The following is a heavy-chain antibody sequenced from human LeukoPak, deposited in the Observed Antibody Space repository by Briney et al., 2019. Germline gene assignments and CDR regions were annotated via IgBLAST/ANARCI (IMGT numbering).Heavy chain of an antibody. V-gene: IGHV3-23*01. J-gene: IGHJ5*02. CDR1: GFTFRTSG. CDR2: ISSSGSTI. D-gene: IGHD3-3*01. CDR3: AKDSVGGYYSNWFDP. Sequence: GGSLRLSCAASGFTFRTSGMSWVRQAPGKGLEWVSYISSSGSTIYYADSVKGRFTISRDNSKNTLYLQMNSLRAEDTAVYYCAKDSVGGYYSNWFDPWGQGTLVTVSS.